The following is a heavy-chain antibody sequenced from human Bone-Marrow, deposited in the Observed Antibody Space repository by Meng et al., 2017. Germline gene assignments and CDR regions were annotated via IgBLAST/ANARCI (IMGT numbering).Heavy chain of an antibody. J-gene: IGHJ2*01. D-gene: IGHD4-17*01. Sequence: LGQSGAEVKKPGASFKVSCKAFGSPVTSYGISCVRQAPGQGLEWMGWISAYNGNTNYAQKLQGRVTMTRNTSISTAYMELSSLRSQDTAVYYCARGGYGDHPYWYFDLWGRGTLVTVSS. CDR3: ARGGYGDHPYWYFDL. V-gene: IGHV1-18*01. CDR1: GSPVTSYG. CDR2: ISAYNGNT.